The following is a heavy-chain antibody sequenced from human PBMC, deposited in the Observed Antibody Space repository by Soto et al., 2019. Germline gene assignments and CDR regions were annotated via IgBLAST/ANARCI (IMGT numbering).Heavy chain of an antibody. CDR3: AAAPMTTVTTDKTYYYGMDV. D-gene: IGHD4-17*01. V-gene: IGHV1-58*02. Sequence: GASVKVSCKASAYTFTSYDINWVRQARGQRLEWIGWIVVGSGNTNYAQKFQERVTITRDMSTSTAYMELSSLRSEDTAVYYCAAAPMTTVTTDKTYYYGMDVWGQGTSVTVSS. J-gene: IGHJ6*02. CDR2: IVVGSGNT. CDR1: AYTFTSYD.